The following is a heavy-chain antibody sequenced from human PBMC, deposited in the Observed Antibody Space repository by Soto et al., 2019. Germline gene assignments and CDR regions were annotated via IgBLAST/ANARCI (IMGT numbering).Heavy chain of an antibody. Sequence: HPGGSLRLSCAASGFTFSSYWMHWVRQAPGKGLVWVSRINSDGSSTSYADSVKGRFTISRDNAKNTLYLQMNSLRAEDTAVYYCARDIWSGYYSIVPWFDPWGQGTLVTAPQ. CDR3: ARDIWSGYYSIVPWFDP. D-gene: IGHD3-3*01. CDR2: INSDGSST. V-gene: IGHV3-74*01. CDR1: GFTFSSYW. J-gene: IGHJ5*02.